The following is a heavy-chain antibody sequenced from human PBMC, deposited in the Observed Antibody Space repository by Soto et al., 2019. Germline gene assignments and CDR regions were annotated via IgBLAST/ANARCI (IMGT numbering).Heavy chain of an antibody. D-gene: IGHD3-3*01. CDR1: GFTFSSYG. Sequence: GSLRLSFAASGFTFSSYGMHWVRQAPGKGLEWVAVIWYDGSNKYYADSVKGRFTISRDNSKNTLYLQMNSLRAEDTAVYYCARGSNYDFWSSYITYYYYGMDVRGQGSTVTFSS. CDR3: ARGSNYDFWSSYITYYYYGMDV. J-gene: IGHJ6*02. CDR2: IWYDGSNK. V-gene: IGHV3-33*01.